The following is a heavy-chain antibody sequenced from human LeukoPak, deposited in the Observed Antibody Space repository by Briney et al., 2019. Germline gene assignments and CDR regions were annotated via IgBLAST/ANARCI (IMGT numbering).Heavy chain of an antibody. D-gene: IGHD6-19*01. CDR1: GGSISSSSYY. CDR2: ISGSGGST. V-gene: IGHV3-23*01. Sequence: ETLSLTCTVSGGSISSSSYYWGWIRQPPGKGLEWVSAISGSGGSTYYADSVKGRFTISRDNSKNTLYLQMNSLRAEDTAVYYCAKGSSGWQKGNCFDYWGQGTLVTVSS. J-gene: IGHJ4*02. CDR3: AKGSSGWQKGNCFDY.